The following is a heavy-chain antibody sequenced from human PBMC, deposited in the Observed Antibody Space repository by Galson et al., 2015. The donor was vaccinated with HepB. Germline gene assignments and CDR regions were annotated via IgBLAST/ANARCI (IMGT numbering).Heavy chain of an antibody. CDR2: ISYDERNK. CDR3: PRGGPAGRLDY. V-gene: IGHV3-30*03. CDR1: GFTLTSYN. D-gene: IGHD6-6*01. J-gene: IGHJ4*02. Sequence: SLRLSCAVSGFTLTSYNKHWVRQAPGKGLEWVAFISYDERNKYYADTVKGRFTISSDYSNNTMYLQMNSLRPEDPALYFCPRGGPAGRLDYWGQGTLVTVSS.